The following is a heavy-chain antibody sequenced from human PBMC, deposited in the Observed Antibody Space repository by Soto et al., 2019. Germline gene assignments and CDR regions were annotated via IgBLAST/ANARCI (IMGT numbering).Heavy chain of an antibody. D-gene: IGHD2-2*02. V-gene: IGHV1-18*01. CDR3: ARDWQNCGSSSCYSWYFDL. CDR1: GYTFSSYG. Sequence: QIQLVQSGVEVKKPGDSVKVSCEASGYTFSSYGISWVRQAPGQGLEWMGWISPYNGHTNYAQNLQGRVTMTTDTSTSTAYMELRSLRSADTAVYYCARDWQNCGSSSCYSWYFDLWGRGTLVTVSS. J-gene: IGHJ2*01. CDR2: ISPYNGHT.